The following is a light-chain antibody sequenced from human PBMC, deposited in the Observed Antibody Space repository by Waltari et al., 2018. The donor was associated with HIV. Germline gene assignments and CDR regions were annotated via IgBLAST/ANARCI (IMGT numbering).Light chain of an antibody. CDR2: RNN. CDR3: AAWDDSLSGGV. J-gene: IGLJ2*01. Sequence: QSVLTQPPSASGTPGQSVTITCSGSSSNIGSNFVYWYQPVPGTAPKLLIYRNNQRPSGVPDRFSGSKSGTSAALAISGLRAEDEADYYCAAWDDSLSGGVFGGGTKLTVL. CDR1: SSNIGSNF. V-gene: IGLV1-47*01.